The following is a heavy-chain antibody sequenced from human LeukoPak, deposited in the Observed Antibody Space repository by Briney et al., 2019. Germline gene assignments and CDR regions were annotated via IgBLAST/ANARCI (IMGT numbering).Heavy chain of an antibody. CDR1: GVTVSSNH. V-gene: IGHV3-66*01. CDR2: IYSGGGT. CDR3: VRDAS. Sequence: GGSLRLSCAVSGVTVSSNHMSWVRQAPGKGLEWVSAIYSGGGTYYADSVKGRFTLSRDISKNTLYLQMNSLRAEDTAVYYCVRDASWGQGTLVAVSS. J-gene: IGHJ4*02.